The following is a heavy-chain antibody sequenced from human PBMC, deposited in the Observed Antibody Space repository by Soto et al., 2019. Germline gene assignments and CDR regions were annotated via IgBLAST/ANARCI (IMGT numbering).Heavy chain of an antibody. J-gene: IGHJ6*02. CDR3: AREGALLFGGNSDYYSTMDV. CDR1: GSSIRNSYYF. V-gene: IGHV4-39*07. Sequence: PSETLSLTCTVSGSSIRNSYYFWGWIRQPPGKGLEWIGSIFNNGSTHHNPSLKSRVTISIDTSKNQFSLKLSSVTAADTAFYYCAREGALLFGGNSDYYSTMDVWGQGTTVTVSS. D-gene: IGHD2-21*02. CDR2: IFNNGST.